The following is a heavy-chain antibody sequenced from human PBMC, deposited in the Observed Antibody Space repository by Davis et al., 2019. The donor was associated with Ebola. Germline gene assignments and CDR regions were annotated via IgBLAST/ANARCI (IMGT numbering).Heavy chain of an antibody. CDR3: ARGTYCGGGRCYSGTNHYSGMDV. D-gene: IGHD2-15*01. Sequence: PGGSLRLSCAASGFTFSSYGMHWVRQAPGKGLEWVAFIRFDGSNKYYEDSVKGRFTISRDNSRNTLYLQMNSLRNEDTAVYFCARGTYCGGGRCYSGTNHYSGMDVWGQGTTVTVSS. CDR2: IRFDGSNK. CDR1: GFTFSSYG. J-gene: IGHJ6*02. V-gene: IGHV3-30*02.